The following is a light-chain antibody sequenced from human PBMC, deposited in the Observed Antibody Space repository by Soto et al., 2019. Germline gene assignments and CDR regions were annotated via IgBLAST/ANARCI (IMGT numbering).Light chain of an antibody. Sequence: QSVLTQPPSASGTPGQRVTIFCSGSSSNIGSNTVNWYQRLPGTAPKLLIYSNNQRPSGVPDRFSGSKSGTSASLAISGLQSEDEADYYCAAWDDSLNGWVFGGGTKLTVL. CDR1: SSNIGSNT. CDR2: SNN. V-gene: IGLV1-44*01. J-gene: IGLJ3*02. CDR3: AAWDDSLNGWV.